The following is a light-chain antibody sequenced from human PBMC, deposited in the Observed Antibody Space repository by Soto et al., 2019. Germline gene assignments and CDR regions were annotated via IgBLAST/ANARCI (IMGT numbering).Light chain of an antibody. Sequence: QSFLRQPPSVSAAPVQKVTISCSGSSSNIGGNSVSWYQQLPGTAPKLLIYDDNKLPSWIPERFSGSKSGTSATLGITGLQNGDEADYYCGPWDSRLXAYVFGTGTKVXVX. V-gene: IGLV1-51*01. CDR3: GPWDSRLXAYV. J-gene: IGLJ1*01. CDR1: SSNIGGNS. CDR2: DDN.